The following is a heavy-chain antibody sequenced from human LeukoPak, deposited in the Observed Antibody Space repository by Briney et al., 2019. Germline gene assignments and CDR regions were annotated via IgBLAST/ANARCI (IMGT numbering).Heavy chain of an antibody. Sequence: SETLSLTCTVSGGSISSSSYYWGWIRQPPGKGLEWIGSIYYSGSTYYNPSLKSRVTISVDTSKNQFSLKLSSVTAADTAVYYCARNGLWFGESYNWFDPWGQGTLVTVSS. CDR1: GGSISSSSYY. CDR3: ARNGLWFGESYNWFDP. J-gene: IGHJ5*02. V-gene: IGHV4-39*07. D-gene: IGHD3-10*01. CDR2: IYYSGST.